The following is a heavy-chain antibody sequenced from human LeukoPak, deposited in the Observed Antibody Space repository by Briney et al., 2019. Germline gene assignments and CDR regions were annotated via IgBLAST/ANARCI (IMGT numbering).Heavy chain of an antibody. D-gene: IGHD3-22*01. CDR2: IYPGDSDT. Sequence: GESLKISCKGSGYSFTSYWIGWVRQMPGKGLEWMGIIYPGDSDTRYSPSFQGQVTISADKSISTAYLQWSSLKASDTAMYYCARHADYYYDSSGYYYGPDAFDIWGQGTMVTVSS. CDR3: ARHADYYYDSSGYYYGPDAFDI. CDR1: GYSFTSYW. V-gene: IGHV5-51*01. J-gene: IGHJ3*02.